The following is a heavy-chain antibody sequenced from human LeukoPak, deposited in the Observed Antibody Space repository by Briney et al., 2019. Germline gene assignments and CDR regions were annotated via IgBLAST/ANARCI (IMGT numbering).Heavy chain of an antibody. Sequence: GGSLRLSCAASGFTFSRCGMHWVRQAPGEGLEWVAVISYDGSNKWYADSVKGRFSISRDNSKNTLYLQMHSLRPEDTAVYYCAKGILLVGDGSRGYYFDYWGQGALVTVSS. CDR1: GFTFSRCG. CDR3: AKGILLVGDGSRGYYFDY. CDR2: ISYDGSNK. D-gene: IGHD1-26*01. V-gene: IGHV3-30*18. J-gene: IGHJ4*02.